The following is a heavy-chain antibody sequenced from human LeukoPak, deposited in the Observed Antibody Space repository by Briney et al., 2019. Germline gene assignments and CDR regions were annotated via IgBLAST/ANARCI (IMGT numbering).Heavy chain of an antibody. CDR3: ARENSSGQRDY. CDR1: GGSISSYY. V-gene: IGHV4-59*01. J-gene: IGHJ4*02. D-gene: IGHD6-19*01. Sequence: SETLSLTCSVSGGSISSYYWSWIRQPPGKGLEWIGYIYYSGSTNYNPSLKSRVTISVDTSKNQFSLKLSSVTAADTAVYYCARENSSGQRDYWGQGTLVTVSS. CDR2: IYYSGST.